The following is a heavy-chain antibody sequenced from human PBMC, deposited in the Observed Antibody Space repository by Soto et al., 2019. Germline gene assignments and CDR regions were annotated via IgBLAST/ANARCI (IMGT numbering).Heavy chain of an antibody. J-gene: IGHJ6*02. CDR3: AFTLSANYYYGMDV. CDR1: GGTFSSYA. V-gene: IGHV1-69*12. CDR2: IIPIFGTP. D-gene: IGHD3-16*01. Sequence: QVQLVXSGAEVKKPGSSVKVSCKASGGTFSSYAISWVRQAPGQGLEWMGGIIPIFGTPDYAQKFQGRVTITADESTSTAYMELSSLRSEDTAVYYCAFTLSANYYYGMDVWGQGTTVTVSS.